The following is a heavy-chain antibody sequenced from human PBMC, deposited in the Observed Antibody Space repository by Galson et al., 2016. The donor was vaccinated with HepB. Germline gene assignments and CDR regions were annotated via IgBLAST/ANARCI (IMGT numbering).Heavy chain of an antibody. J-gene: IGHJ6*02. CDR2: INQDESEK. CDR1: GFTFRSYW. D-gene: IGHD6-19*01. V-gene: IGHV3-7*01. CDR3: ARRLDTQRRIAGWGWGMDV. Sequence: SLRLSCAASGFTFRSYWMSWVRQAPGKGLEWVANINQDESEKYSVDSVKGRFTISRDNGKNSLYLQMSSLRVEDAGVYYCARRLDTQRRIAGWGWGMDVWGQGTTFTVS.